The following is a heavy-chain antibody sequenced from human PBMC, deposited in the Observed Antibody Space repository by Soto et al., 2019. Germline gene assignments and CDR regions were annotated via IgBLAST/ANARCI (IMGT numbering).Heavy chain of an antibody. Sequence: EVQLLESGGGLVQPGGSLRLSCAASGFTFSSYAMSWVRQAPGKGLEWVSAISGSGGSTYYADSVKGRFTISRDNSKNTLYLQMNSLRAEDTAVYYCAKDLPYYYDSSGFLSPWGQGTLVTVSS. CDR1: GFTFSSYA. CDR2: ISGSGGST. V-gene: IGHV3-23*01. D-gene: IGHD3-22*01. J-gene: IGHJ5*02. CDR3: AKDLPYYYDSSGFLSP.